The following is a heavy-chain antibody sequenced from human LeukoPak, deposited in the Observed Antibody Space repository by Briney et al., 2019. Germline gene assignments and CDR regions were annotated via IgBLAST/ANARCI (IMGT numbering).Heavy chain of an antibody. V-gene: IGHV4-59*01. Sequence: SETLSLTCTVSGGSISSYYWSWIRQPPGKGLEWIGYIYYSGSTNYNPSLKSRVTISVDTSKNQFSLKLSSVTAADTAVYYCARETTKYSYGHLGFDLWGRGTLVTVSS. CDR2: IYYSGST. CDR1: GGSISSYY. CDR3: ARETTKYSYGHLGFDL. D-gene: IGHD5-18*01. J-gene: IGHJ2*01.